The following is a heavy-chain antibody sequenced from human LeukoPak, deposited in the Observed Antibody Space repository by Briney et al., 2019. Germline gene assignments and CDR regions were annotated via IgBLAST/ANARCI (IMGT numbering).Heavy chain of an antibody. V-gene: IGHV3-15*01. J-gene: IGHJ4*02. Sequence: QPGGSLRLSCAASGFTFSSYSMNWVRQAPGKGLEWVGRIKSKTDGGTTDYAAPVKGRFTISRDDSKNTLYLQMNSLKTEDTAVYYCHTSLYTSSAWRNDYWGQGTLVTVSS. CDR2: IKSKTDGGTT. D-gene: IGHD3-22*01. CDR3: HTSLYTSSAWRNDY. CDR1: GFTFSSYS.